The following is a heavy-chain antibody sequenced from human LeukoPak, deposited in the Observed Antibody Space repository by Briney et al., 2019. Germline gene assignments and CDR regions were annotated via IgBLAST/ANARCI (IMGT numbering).Heavy chain of an antibody. Sequence: GGSLRLSCTASGFTFGDYAMSWVRQAPGKGLEWVGFIRSKAYGGTTEYAASVKGRFTISRDDSKSIAYLQMNSLKTEDTAVYYCTREDDYYYYGMDVWGQGTTVTVSS. CDR2: IRSKAYGGTT. V-gene: IGHV3-49*04. CDR1: GFTFGDYA. J-gene: IGHJ6*02. CDR3: TREDDYYYYGMDV.